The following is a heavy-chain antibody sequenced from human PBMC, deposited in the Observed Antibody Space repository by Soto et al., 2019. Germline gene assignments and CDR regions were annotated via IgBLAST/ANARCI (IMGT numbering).Heavy chain of an antibody. CDR2: IIPIIGTP. CDR1: GGTFSTYA. D-gene: IGHD4-4*01. CDR3: ARGRDDYSVRDGCDI. V-gene: IGHV1-69*01. J-gene: IGHJ3*02. Sequence: QVHLVQSGAEVKKPGSSVKVSCKASGGTFSTYAISWVRQAPGQGPEWMGGIIPIIGTPNYAQKFQGRVTITADESTTTAYMELSSLKSEDTAIYYCARGRDDYSVRDGCDIWGQGTMVTVS.